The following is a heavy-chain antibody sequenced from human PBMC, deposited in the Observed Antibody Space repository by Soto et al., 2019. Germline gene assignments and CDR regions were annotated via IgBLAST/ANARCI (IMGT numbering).Heavy chain of an antibody. D-gene: IGHD4-4*01. CDR3: TRPNDSDSSTFDY. V-gene: IGHV3-73*02. CDR1: GFTFSDSG. J-gene: IGHJ4*02. Sequence: EVQLVESGGGLVQPGGSLKLSCAASGFTFSDSGIHWVRQTSGKGLEWVGRIRSKGNNYATVYASSVEGRFTISRGAAQNTAHLQMNSLKTEDTAVYYCTRPNDSDSSTFDYWSQGTLVIVSS. CDR2: IRSKGNNYAT.